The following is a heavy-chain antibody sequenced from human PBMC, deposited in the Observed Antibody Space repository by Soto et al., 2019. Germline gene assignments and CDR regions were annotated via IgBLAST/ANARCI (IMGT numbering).Heavy chain of an antibody. D-gene: IGHD1-26*01. CDR3: AIELIVGPAEYFQH. CDR2: INQDGSEK. V-gene: IGHV3-7*01. CDR1: GFTFSSYW. Sequence: PGGSLRLSCAVSGFTFSSYWMSWVRQIPGKGLEWVANINQDGSEKYYVDSVKGRFTISRDNAKNSLYLQMNSLRAEDTAVYYCAIELIVGPAEYFQHWGDGTLVTVSA. J-gene: IGHJ1*01.